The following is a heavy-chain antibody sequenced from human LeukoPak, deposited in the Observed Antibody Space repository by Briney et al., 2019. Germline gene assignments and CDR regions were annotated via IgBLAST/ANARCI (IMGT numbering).Heavy chain of an antibody. CDR2: INPSGGSA. V-gene: IGHV1-46*01. CDR3: ARIPYGSGSYYDAFDI. J-gene: IGHJ3*02. CDR1: GYTFTSYY. D-gene: IGHD3-10*01. Sequence: ASVKVSGKASGYTFTSYYMHWVRQAPGQGLEWMGIINPSGGSASYAQKFQGRVTMTRDTSTSTVYMELSSLRSEDTAVYYCARIPYGSGSYYDAFDIWGQGTMVTVSA.